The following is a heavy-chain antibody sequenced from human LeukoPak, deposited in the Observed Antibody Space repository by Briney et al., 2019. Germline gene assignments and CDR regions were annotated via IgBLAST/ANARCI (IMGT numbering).Heavy chain of an antibody. CDR2: INPNSGGT. V-gene: IGHV1-2*02. J-gene: IGHJ4*02. Sequence: ASVKVSCKASGYTFSGYYMHWVRQAPGQGLEWMGWINPNSGGTNYAQKFQGRVTMTRDTSISTAYMELSRLRSDDTAVYYCARGAVAGPNFDYWGQGTLVTVSS. D-gene: IGHD6-19*01. CDR1: GYTFSGYY. CDR3: ARGAVAGPNFDY.